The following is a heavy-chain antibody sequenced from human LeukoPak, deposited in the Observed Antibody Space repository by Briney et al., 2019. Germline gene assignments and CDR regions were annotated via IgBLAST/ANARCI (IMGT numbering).Heavy chain of an antibody. J-gene: IGHJ3*02. V-gene: IGHV5-51*01. D-gene: IGHD2-2*01. CDR2: IYPGDSDT. Sequence: GESLKISCKGSGYSFTSYWIGWVRQMPGKGLEWMGIIYPGDSDTRYSPSFQGQVTISADKSISTAYLQWSSLKASDTAMYYCASLGYCSSTSCCCAFDIWGQGTMVTVSS. CDR1: GYSFTSYW. CDR3: ASLGYCSSTSCCCAFDI.